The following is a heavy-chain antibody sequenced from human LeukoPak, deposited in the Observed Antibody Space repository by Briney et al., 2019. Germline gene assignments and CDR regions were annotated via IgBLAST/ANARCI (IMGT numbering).Heavy chain of an antibody. CDR3: ARVLKWLSFNY. V-gene: IGHV3-53*01. Sequence: GGSLRLSCAASGFTVSSNYMSWVRQAPGKGLEWVSVIYSGGSTYYADSVKGRFTISRDNSKNTLYLQMNSLRAEDTAVHYCARVLKWLSFNYWGQGTLVTVSS. J-gene: IGHJ4*02. D-gene: IGHD5-24*01. CDR2: IYSGGST. CDR1: GFTVSSNY.